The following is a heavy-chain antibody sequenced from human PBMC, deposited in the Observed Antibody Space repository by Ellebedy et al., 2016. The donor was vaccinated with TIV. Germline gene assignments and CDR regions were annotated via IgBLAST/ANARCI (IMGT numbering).Heavy chain of an antibody. CDR2: ISAYNGNT. CDR1: GYTFTSYG. D-gene: IGHD3-9*01. J-gene: IGHJ6*02. Sequence: ASVKVSXXASGYTFTSYGISWVRQAPGQGLEWMGWISAYNGNTNYAQKLQGRVTMTTDTSTSTAYMELRSLRSDDTAVYYCAREGRKNDILTGTYYNYYGMDVWGQGTTVTVSS. V-gene: IGHV1-18*01. CDR3: AREGRKNDILTGTYYNYYGMDV.